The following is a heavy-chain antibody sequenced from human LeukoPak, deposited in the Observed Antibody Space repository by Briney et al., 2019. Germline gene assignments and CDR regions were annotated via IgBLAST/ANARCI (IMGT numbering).Heavy chain of an antibody. CDR2: IYSGGST. J-gene: IGHJ6*02. D-gene: IGHD4-17*01. CDR3: ARDSLLYGDPPYYGMDV. Sequence: PGGSLRLSCAASGFTVSSNYMSWVRQAPGKGLEWVSVIYSGGSTYYADSVKGRFTISRDNSKNTLYLQMNSLRAEDTAVYYCARDSLLYGDPPYYGMDVWGQGTTVTVSS. V-gene: IGHV3-66*01. CDR1: GFTVSSNY.